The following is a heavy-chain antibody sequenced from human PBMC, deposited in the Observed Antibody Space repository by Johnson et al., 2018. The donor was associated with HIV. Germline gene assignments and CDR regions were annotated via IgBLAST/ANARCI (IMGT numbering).Heavy chain of an antibody. D-gene: IGHD3-10*01. CDR3: ARAPGFSRAFDI. V-gene: IGHV3-33*01. CDR2: IWHDGRDV. CDR1: GFTFSSYG. Sequence: QVQLVESGGGVVQPGTSLRLSCAASGFTFSSYGIHWVRQAPGKGLEWVAFIWHDGRDVYYADSVKGRFTISRDNSKNTLYLQMNRLIAEDTAVYYCARAPGFSRAFDIWGQGTMVTVSS. J-gene: IGHJ3*02.